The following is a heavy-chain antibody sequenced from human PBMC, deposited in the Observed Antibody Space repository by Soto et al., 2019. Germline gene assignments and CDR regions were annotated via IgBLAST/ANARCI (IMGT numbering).Heavy chain of an antibody. Sequence: SETLSLTCTVSGGSISSSSYYWGWIRQPPGKGLEWMGGIYYSGSTYYNPSLKSRVTISVDTSKNQFSLKLRSVTAADTAVYYCARHKPMTTVTSSLFVGYYGMDVWGQGTTVTVSS. CDR3: ARHKPMTTVTSSLFVGYYGMDV. D-gene: IGHD4-4*01. J-gene: IGHJ6*02. CDR1: GGSISSSSYY. V-gene: IGHV4-39*01. CDR2: IYYSGST.